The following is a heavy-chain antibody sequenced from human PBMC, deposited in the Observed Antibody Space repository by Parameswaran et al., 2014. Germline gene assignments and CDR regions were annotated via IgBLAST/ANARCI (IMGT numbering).Heavy chain of an antibody. CDR2: IYYSGST. CDR3: ARGELLEHYEYIWGSYRPRYYFDY. J-gene: IGHJ4*02. Sequence: RWIRQPPGKGLEWIGYIYYSGSTYYNPSLKSRVTISVDTSKNQFSLKLNSVTAADTAVYYCARGELLEHYEYIWGSYRPRYYFDYWGQGTLVTVSS. D-gene: IGHD3-16*02. V-gene: IGHV4-31*02.